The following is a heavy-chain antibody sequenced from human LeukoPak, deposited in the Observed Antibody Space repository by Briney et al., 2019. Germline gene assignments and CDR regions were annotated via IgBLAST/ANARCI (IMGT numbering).Heavy chain of an antibody. J-gene: IGHJ4*02. CDR3: AGAGYSYAKEGFFDY. CDR2: IIPIFGIA. Sequence: SVKVSCKASGGTFSSYAISWVRQAPGQGLEWMGRIIPIFGIANYAQKFQGRVTITADKSTSTAYMELSSLRSEDTAVYYCAGAGYSYAKEGFFDYWGQGTLVTVSP. CDR1: GGTFSSYA. D-gene: IGHD5-18*01. V-gene: IGHV1-69*04.